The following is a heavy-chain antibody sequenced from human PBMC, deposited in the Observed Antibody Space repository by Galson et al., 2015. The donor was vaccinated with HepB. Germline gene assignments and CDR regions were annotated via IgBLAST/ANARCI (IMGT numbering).Heavy chain of an antibody. Sequence: SLRLSCAASGFRLSGSWMSWVRQAPGKGLEWLGHIKSETDGGTTDYATPVKGRFTISRNDAINRLYLQMNSLKTDDTAVYYCTTDDKYTYGLLGWGQGTLVTVSS. J-gene: IGHJ4*02. V-gene: IGHV3-15*01. D-gene: IGHD3-16*01. CDR2: IKSETDGGTT. CDR3: TTDDKYTYGLLG. CDR1: GFRLSGSW.